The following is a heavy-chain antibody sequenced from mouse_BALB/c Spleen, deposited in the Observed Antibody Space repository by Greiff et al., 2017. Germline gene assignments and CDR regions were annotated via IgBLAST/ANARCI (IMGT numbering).Heavy chain of an antibody. CDR1: GYTFTSYW. Sequence: VKLMESGPELVKPGAPVKLSCKASGYTFTSYWMNWVKQRPGRGLEWIGRIDPSDSETHYNQKFKDKATLTVDKSSSTAYIQLSSLTSEDSAVYYCARNGNSYAMDYWGQGTSVTVSS. CDR2: IDPSDSET. J-gene: IGHJ4*01. D-gene: IGHD2-1*01. V-gene: IGHV1-69*02. CDR3: ARNGNSYAMDY.